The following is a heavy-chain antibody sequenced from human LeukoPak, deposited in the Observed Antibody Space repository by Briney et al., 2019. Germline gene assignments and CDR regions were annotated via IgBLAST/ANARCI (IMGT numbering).Heavy chain of an antibody. Sequence: ASVKVSCQASGYTFTSYGINWVRQAPGQGLEWMGWISAYNGNTNYAQKFQGRVTMTTDTSTRTGYMELRSLRFDDTAIYYCARLFYGDYNWFDPWGQGTLVTVSS. CDR3: ARLFYGDYNWFDP. CDR2: ISAYNGNT. V-gene: IGHV1-18*01. CDR1: GYTFTSYG. J-gene: IGHJ5*02. D-gene: IGHD4-17*01.